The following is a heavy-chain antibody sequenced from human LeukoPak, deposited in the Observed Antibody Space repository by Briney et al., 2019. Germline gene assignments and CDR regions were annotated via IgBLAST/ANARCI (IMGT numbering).Heavy chain of an antibody. Sequence: GGSLRLSCAASGFTFTSFGMQWVRQTPGKGLEWVAFIRYDGSNKYYADSVKGRFTISRDNSKNTLYLQMNSLRAEDTAVYYCAKDRDYSFDYWGQGTLVTVSS. J-gene: IGHJ4*02. CDR3: AKDRDYSFDY. CDR2: IRYDGSNK. CDR1: GFTFTSFG. V-gene: IGHV3-30*02. D-gene: IGHD5-24*01.